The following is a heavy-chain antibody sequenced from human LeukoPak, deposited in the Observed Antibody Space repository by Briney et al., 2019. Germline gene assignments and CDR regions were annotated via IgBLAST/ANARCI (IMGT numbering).Heavy chain of an antibody. J-gene: IGHJ4*02. V-gene: IGHV1-18*01. CDR3: ASLAGSGSGWRFDY. CDR1: GYTFTSYG. D-gene: IGHD6-19*01. CDR2: ISAYNGNT. Sequence: ASVKVSCKASGYTFTSYGISWVRQAPGQGLEWMGWISAYNGNTNYAQKLQGRVTMTTDTSTSTAYMELRSLRSDDTVVYYCASLAGSGSGWRFDYWGQGTLVTVSS.